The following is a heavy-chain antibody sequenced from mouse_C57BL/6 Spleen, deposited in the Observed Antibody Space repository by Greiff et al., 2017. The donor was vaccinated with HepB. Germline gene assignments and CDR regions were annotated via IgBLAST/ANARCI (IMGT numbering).Heavy chain of an antibody. CDR1: GFSLTSYG. CDR2: IWSGGST. CDR3: ARMGGDYDGYAMDY. Sequence: VKLMESGPGLVQPSQSLSITCTVSGFSLTSYGVHWVRQSPGKGLEWLGVIWSGGSTDYNAAFISRLSISKDNSKSQVFFKMNSLQADDTAIYYCARMGGDYDGYAMDYWGQGTSVTVSS. V-gene: IGHV2-2*01. J-gene: IGHJ4*01. D-gene: IGHD2-4*01.